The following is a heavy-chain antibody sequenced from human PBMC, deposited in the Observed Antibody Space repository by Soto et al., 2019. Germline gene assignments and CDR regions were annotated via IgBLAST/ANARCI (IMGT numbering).Heavy chain of an antibody. V-gene: IGHV3-23*01. CDR2: VSAKGFST. D-gene: IGHD3-3*01. Sequence: GGSLRLSGAASGFRFTSYAISWVRQAPGKGLEWVSAVSAKGFSTYYADSVKGRFTISRDNSKTPLYLQMNRLRAEDTAVYYCAIHYDFCSGYLHWGQGALVTVSS. CDR3: AIHYDFCSGYLH. J-gene: IGHJ4*02. CDR1: GFRFTSYA.